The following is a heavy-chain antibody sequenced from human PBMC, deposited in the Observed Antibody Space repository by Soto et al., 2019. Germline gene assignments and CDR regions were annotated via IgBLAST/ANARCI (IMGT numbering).Heavy chain of an antibody. Sequence: QVQLVQSGAEVKKPGASVKVSCKASGYTFTSYYMHWVRQAPGQGLEWMGIINPSGGSTSYAQKFQGRVTMTRDTSTSTVYMELSSLRSEDTAVYYCAINRPTVTTYYYYYYMDVWGKGTTVTVSS. CDR1: GYTFTSYY. CDR3: AINRPTVTTYYYYYYMDV. V-gene: IGHV1-46*03. CDR2: INPSGGST. J-gene: IGHJ6*03. D-gene: IGHD4-4*01.